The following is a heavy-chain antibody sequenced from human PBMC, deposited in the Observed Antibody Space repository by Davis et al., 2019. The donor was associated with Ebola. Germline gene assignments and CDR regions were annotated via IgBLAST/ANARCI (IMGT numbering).Heavy chain of an antibody. V-gene: IGHV4-59*12. J-gene: IGHJ4*02. D-gene: IGHD6-19*01. CDR2: IYYSGST. CDR3: ARGAYTSGWYVHY. Sequence: PSETLSLTCTVSGGSISSYYWSWIRQPPGKGLEWIGYIYYSGSTNYNPSLKSRVTISVDTSKNQSSLKLSSVTAADTAVYYCARGAYTSGWYVHYWGQGTLVTVSS. CDR1: GGSISSYY.